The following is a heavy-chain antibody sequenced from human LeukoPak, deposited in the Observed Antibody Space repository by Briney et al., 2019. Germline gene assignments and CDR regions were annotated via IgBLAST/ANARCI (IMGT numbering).Heavy chain of an antibody. CDR2: VWYDGNNK. CDR3: ARDPDRSGFDY. Sequence: GTSLRLSCAASGFTFINYGMYWLRQAPGKGLEWVATVWYDGNNKYYADSVQGRFTISRDNSRNTLFLQMDSLRVEDTGLYYCARDPDRSGFDYWGQGTLVTVSS. D-gene: IGHD1-14*01. V-gene: IGHV3-33*07. CDR1: GFTFINYG. J-gene: IGHJ4*02.